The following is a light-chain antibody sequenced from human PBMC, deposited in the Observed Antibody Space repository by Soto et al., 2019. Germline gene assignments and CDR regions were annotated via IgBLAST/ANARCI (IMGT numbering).Light chain of an antibody. J-gene: IGLJ1*01. CDR3: SSYTSSSNLYV. Sequence: QSVLTQPASVSGSPGQSITISCTGTSSDVGGHNYVSWYQQHPGKAPKLMIYEVSYRPSGVSNRFSGSQSGNTASLTISGLQPEDEADYYCSSYTSSSNLYVFGTGTKLTVL. CDR2: EVS. CDR1: SSDVGGHNY. V-gene: IGLV2-14*01.